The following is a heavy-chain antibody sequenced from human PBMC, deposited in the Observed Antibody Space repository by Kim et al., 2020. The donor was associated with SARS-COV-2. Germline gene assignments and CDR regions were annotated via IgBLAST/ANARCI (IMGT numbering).Heavy chain of an antibody. Sequence: SETLSLTCTVSGGSISSSSYYWGWIRQPPGKGLEWIGSIYYSGSTYYNPSLKSRVTISVDTSKNQFSLKLSSVTAADTAVYYCARQGLYCVRLGAFDIWGQGTMVTVSS. D-gene: IGHD2-21*01. CDR1: GGSISSSSYY. J-gene: IGHJ3*02. CDR3: ARQGLYCVRLGAFDI. CDR2: IYYSGST. V-gene: IGHV4-39*01.